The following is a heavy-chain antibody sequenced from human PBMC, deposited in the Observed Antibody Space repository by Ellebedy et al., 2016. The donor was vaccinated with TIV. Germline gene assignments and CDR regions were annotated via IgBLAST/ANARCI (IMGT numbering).Heavy chain of an antibody. CDR3: AKLPSRSSSWLRPPSGDYFDY. V-gene: IGHV3-23*01. D-gene: IGHD6-13*01. CDR2: ISGSGGST. Sequence: GESLKISCAASGFTFSSYAMSWVRQAPGKGLEWVSAISGSGGSTYYADSVKGRFTISRDNSKNTLYLQMSSLRAEDTAVYYCAKLPSRSSSWLRPPSGDYFDYWGQGTLVTVSS. J-gene: IGHJ4*02. CDR1: GFTFSSYA.